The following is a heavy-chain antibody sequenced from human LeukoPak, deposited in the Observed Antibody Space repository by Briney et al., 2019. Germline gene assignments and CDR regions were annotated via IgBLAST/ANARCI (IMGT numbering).Heavy chain of an antibody. V-gene: IGHV4-34*01. CDR3: ARFSVAEGGDY. D-gene: IGHD4-23*01. CDR1: GGSFSGYY. CDR2: INHSGST. J-gene: IGHJ4*02. Sequence: SETLSLTCAVYGGSFSGYYWSWIRQSPGKGLEWVGEINHSGSTNYNPSLKSRVTISVDTSKNQFSLNLNSVTAADTAVYYCARFSVAEGGDYWGQGTLVTVSS.